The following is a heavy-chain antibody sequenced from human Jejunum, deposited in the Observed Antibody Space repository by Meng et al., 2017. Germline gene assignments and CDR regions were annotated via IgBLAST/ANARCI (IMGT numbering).Heavy chain of an antibody. J-gene: IGHJ4*02. CDR1: GFTFSNYW. D-gene: IGHD6-25*01. Sequence: GESLKISCAASGFTFSNYWMTWVRQAPGKGLEWVANIKEDGRETYYVDSVKGRFTVSRDNAKNSLYLQMNSLRVEDTAVYYCARESRSSGYWGQGTLVTFSS. CDR3: ARESRSSGY. V-gene: IGHV3-7*01. CDR2: IKEDGRET.